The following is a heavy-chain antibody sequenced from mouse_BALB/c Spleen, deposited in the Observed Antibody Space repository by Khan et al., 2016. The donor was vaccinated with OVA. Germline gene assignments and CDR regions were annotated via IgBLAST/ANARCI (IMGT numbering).Heavy chain of an antibody. V-gene: IGHV14-1*02. CDR3: ARDGYSPWFAY. CDR2: IDPENGNT. D-gene: IGHD2-3*01. CDR1: GFNIKDYY. Sequence: VQLKQSGAELVRLGALVKLSCKASGFNIKDYYMHWVKQRPEQGLVWIGRIDPENGNTIYDPRLQGKASITSDTSSNTAHLQLSSLTSEDTAVYYCARDGYSPWFAYWGQGTLVTVSA. J-gene: IGHJ3*01.